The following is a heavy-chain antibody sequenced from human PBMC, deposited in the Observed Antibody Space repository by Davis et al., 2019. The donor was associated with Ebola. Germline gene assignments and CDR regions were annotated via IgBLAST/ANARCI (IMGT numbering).Heavy chain of an antibody. CDR1: GFTFSSYE. CDR2: ISSSGSTI. J-gene: IGHJ6*02. V-gene: IGHV3-48*03. D-gene: IGHD2-2*01. CDR3: ARPQVPAAIWSYYYYGMDV. Sequence: PGGSLRLSCAASGFTFSSYEMNWVRQAPGKGLEWVSYISSSGSTIYYADSVKGRFTISRDNAKNSLYLQMNSLRAEDTAVYYCARPQVPAAIWSYYYYGMDVWGQGTTVTVSS.